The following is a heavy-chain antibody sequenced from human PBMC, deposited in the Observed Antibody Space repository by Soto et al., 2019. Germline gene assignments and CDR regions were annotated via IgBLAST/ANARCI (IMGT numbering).Heavy chain of an antibody. V-gene: IGHV1-69*06. Sequence: QVQLLQSGSEVRKPGSSVKVSCKASGGTHNNYAFTWVRQARGQGLEGVGGIIPIFATVVYAQRFEGRVTNNADKSTSTAYMELTNLSFDDTAVYYCTVWWEAVRYQCYVLDVWGQGTAITVSS. CDR1: GGTHNNYA. CDR2: IIPIFATV. J-gene: IGHJ6*02. D-gene: IGHD1-26*01. CDR3: TVWWEAVRYQCYVLDV.